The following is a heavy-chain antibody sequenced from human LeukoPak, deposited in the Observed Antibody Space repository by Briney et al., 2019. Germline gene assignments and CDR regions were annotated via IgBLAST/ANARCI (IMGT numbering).Heavy chain of an antibody. CDR1: GFIFSNYG. V-gene: IGHV3-23*01. CDR2: ITSGGLT. CDR3: GQDWAWGAFGN. J-gene: IGHJ4*02. D-gene: IGHD1-26*01. Sequence: GTSLRLSCAASGFIFSNYGMNWVRQAPGKGLEWVSGITSGGLTFYASSVKGRFTISRDNSEKTLYLQINSLRAEDTALYYCGQDWAWGAFGNWGQGALVTVSS.